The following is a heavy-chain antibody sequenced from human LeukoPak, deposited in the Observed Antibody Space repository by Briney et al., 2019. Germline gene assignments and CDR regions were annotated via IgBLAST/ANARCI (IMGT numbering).Heavy chain of an antibody. CDR2: INPNSGGT. V-gene: IGHV1-2*02. CDR1: GYSFIGYY. Sequence: EASVKVSCKASGYSFIGYYMHWVRQDPGQGLEWMGWINPNSGGTNYAQKFQGRVTMTRDTSISTAYMEVSRLTSDDTAVFYCAREGSGYPYWGQGTLVTVSS. D-gene: IGHD5-12*01. CDR3: AREGSGYPY. J-gene: IGHJ4*02.